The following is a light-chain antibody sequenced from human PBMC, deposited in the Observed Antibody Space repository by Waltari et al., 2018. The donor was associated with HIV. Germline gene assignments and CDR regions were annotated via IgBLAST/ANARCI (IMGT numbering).Light chain of an antibody. V-gene: IGKV4-1*01. J-gene: IGKJ1*01. CDR1: QSVLKTPNNKYY. CDR3: QPYFSTPRT. CDR2: WAS. Sequence: DIVMTQSPDSLAVSLGERATINCKSSQSVLKTPNNKYYLAWYQQKPGQPPQLLIYWASTRDSGFPDRFSGRWSDTDFTLTISCLQAEDVAVYYCQPYFSTPRTFGQGTKVEIK.